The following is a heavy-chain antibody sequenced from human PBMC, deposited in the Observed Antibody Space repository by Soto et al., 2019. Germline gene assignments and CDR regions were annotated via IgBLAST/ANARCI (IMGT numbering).Heavy chain of an antibody. CDR1: VFTFSSYE. J-gene: IGHJ2*01. CDR3: ARDALRRLPGGKQHWYFDL. V-gene: IGHV3-48*03. Sequence: EVQLVESGGGLVQPGGSLRLSCAASVFTFSSYEMNWVRQAPGKGLEWVSYISSSGSTIYYADSVKGRFTISRDNAKNSLYLQMNSLRAEDTAVYYCARDALRRLPGGKQHWYFDLWGRGTLVTVSS. CDR2: ISSSGSTI. D-gene: IGHD5-12*01.